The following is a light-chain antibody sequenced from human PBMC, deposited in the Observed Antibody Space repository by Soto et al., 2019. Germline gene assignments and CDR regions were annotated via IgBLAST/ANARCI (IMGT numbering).Light chain of an antibody. CDR1: QSVGSN. J-gene: IGKJ1*01. CDR3: QQYNNWPWT. Sequence: IVMTQSPATLSVSPGERVTLSCRARQSVGSNLAWYQQKPGQAPRLLIYGASTRATGIPARFSGSGSRTEFTLTISSLQSEDFAVYYCQQYNNWPWTFGQGTKVDIK. V-gene: IGKV3-15*01. CDR2: GAS.